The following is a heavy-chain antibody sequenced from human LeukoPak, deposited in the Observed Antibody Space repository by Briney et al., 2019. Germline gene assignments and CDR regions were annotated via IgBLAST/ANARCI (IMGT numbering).Heavy chain of an antibody. CDR3: AKQAAPLYYFDY. Sequence: GGSLRLSCEVSGLTFSNYAISWVRQAPGKRLEWVSAISGSGIATYYADSVKGRVTISRDNAKNSLYLQMNSLRAEDTAVYYCAKQAAPLYYFDYWGQGTLVTVSS. CDR2: ISGSGIAT. V-gene: IGHV3-23*01. D-gene: IGHD2-15*01. J-gene: IGHJ4*02. CDR1: GLTFSNYA.